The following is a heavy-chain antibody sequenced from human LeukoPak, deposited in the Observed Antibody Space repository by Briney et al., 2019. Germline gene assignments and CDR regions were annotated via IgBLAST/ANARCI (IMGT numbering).Heavy chain of an antibody. J-gene: IGHJ5*02. D-gene: IGHD3-22*01. CDR3: ARDPSTYYYDSSGYYNWFYP. V-gene: IGHV3-21*01. CDR1: GFTFSSYS. CDR2: ISSSSSYI. Sequence: PGGSLRLSCAASGFTFSSYSMNWVRQAPGKGLEWVSSISSSSSYIYYADSVKGRFTISRDNAKNSLYLQTNSLRAEDTAVYYCARDPSTYYYDSSGYYNWFYPWGQGTLVTVSS.